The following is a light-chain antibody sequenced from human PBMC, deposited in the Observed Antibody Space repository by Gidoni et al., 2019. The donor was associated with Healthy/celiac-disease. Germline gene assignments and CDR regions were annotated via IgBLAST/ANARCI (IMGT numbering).Light chain of an antibody. CDR3: SSYTSSSTWV. CDR1: SSAIGGYNY. J-gene: IGLJ3*02. V-gene: IGLV2-14*03. Sequence: QSALTQPASVSGSPGPSITISCTGTSSAIGGYNYVSWYQQYPGKAPKLMIYDVSNRPSGVSNRFSGSKSGNTASLTISGLQAEDEADYYCSSYTSSSTWVFGGGTKLTVL. CDR2: DVS.